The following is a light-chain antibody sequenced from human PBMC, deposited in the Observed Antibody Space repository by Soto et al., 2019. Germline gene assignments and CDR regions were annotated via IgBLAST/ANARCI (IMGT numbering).Light chain of an antibody. Sequence: EIVVTQSPATLSGSPWERVTLSCRASQFVSSRLAWYQQRPGQVPRLLIYDTSTRAPGISARFSGSGSGTEFTLTINSLQSEDSAVYNCQDYLQWPPGIFGQGTTVDMK. CDR2: DTS. CDR3: QDYLQWPPGI. J-gene: IGKJ1*01. V-gene: IGKV3-15*01. CDR1: QFVSSR.